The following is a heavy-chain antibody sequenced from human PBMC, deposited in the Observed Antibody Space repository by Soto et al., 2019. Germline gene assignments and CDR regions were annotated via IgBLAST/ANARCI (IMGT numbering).Heavy chain of an antibody. Sequence: ASVKVSCKASGHTFTDHYINWVRQAPGDSPEYMGWIHPNRGKTKYVERLQGRVTMTSDTSISTAYLELRRMTSDDTAVYYCPRAFSSQSWTWFQSWGQGAPVAASS. CDR2: IHPNRGKT. V-gene: IGHV1-2*02. CDR3: PRAFSSQSWTWFQS. J-gene: IGHJ1*01. D-gene: IGHD3-16*02. CDR1: GHTFTDHY.